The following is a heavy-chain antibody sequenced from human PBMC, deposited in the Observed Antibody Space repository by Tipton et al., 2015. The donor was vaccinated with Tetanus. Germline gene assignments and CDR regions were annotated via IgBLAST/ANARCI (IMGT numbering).Heavy chain of an antibody. V-gene: IGHV1-18*01. CDR2: ISAYNGKT. CDR1: GYNFVNFG. Sequence: QVQLVQSGAEVKEPGASVKVSCKASGYNFVNFGITWVRQAPGQGLEWVGWISAYNGKTKYAQKLQGRVTMTTDRSASTAYMDLGRLRPDDTAVYYCARVQEQRIYFYGMDVWGQGTTVTVSS. J-gene: IGHJ6*02. CDR3: ARVQEQRIYFYGMDV. D-gene: IGHD6-25*01.